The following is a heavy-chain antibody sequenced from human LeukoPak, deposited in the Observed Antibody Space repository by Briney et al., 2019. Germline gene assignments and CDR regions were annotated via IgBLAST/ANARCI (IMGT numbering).Heavy chain of an antibody. CDR2: IYYSGST. CDR1: GGSISSYY. CDR3: AREGGYDSFIDY. J-gene: IGHJ4*02. Sequence: SETLSLTCTVSGGSISSYYWSWIRQPPGKGLEWIGYIYYSGSTNYNPSLKSRVTISVDTSKNQFSLKLSSVTAADTAVYYCAREGGYDSFIDYWGQGTLVTVSS. D-gene: IGHD5-12*01. V-gene: IGHV4-59*01.